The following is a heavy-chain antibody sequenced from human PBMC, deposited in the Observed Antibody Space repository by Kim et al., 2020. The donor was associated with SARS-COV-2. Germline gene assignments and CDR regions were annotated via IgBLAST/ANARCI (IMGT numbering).Heavy chain of an antibody. Sequence: SGPTLVKPTQTLTLTCDFSGFSLSTSGVGVAWIRQPPGEALEWLGLIFWDEDTRYSPSLKSRLTITKDTSRNQVVLTLSNVDPVDSGTYFCARRPPMLTTASNDFDYWGQGSLVTVSS. V-gene: IGHV2-5*02. CDR2: IFWDEDT. D-gene: IGHD3-9*01. CDR1: GFSLSTSGVG. CDR3: ARRPPMLTTASNDFDY. J-gene: IGHJ4*02.